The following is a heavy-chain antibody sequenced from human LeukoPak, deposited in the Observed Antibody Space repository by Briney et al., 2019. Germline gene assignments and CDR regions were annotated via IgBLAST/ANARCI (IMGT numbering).Heavy chain of an antibody. J-gene: IGHJ6*02. V-gene: IGHV3-7*04. Sequence: GGSLRLSCTASGFTFSSYWMSWVRQAPGKGLEWVANIKQDGSEKYYVDSVKGRFTISRDNAKNSLYLQMNSLRAEDTAVYYCARGHSSSWYSSGMDVWGQGTTVTVSS. CDR2: IKQDGSEK. CDR3: ARGHSSSWYSSGMDV. CDR1: GFTFSSYW. D-gene: IGHD6-13*01.